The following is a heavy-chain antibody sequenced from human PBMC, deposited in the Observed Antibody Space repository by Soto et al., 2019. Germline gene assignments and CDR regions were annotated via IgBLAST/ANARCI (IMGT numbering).Heavy chain of an antibody. CDR3: ASGGAGSGPFTWELPDH. CDR2: ITPFSGDV. V-gene: IGHV1-45*02. J-gene: IGHJ4*02. Sequence: QMQLVQSGAEVKKTGSTVTVSCKALGNTFTYRYLHWVRQAPGQALEWMGWITPFSGDVHYAQKLQERVTITRGRSINTAYMRMSSLRSEDTAMYYCASGGAGSGPFTWELPDHWSQGTLVTVSS. D-gene: IGHD1-26*01. CDR1: GNTFTYRY.